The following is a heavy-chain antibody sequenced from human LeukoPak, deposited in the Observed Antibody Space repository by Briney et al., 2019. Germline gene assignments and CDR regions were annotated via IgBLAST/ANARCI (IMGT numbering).Heavy chain of an antibody. V-gene: IGHV3-21*01. J-gene: IGHJ3*02. CDR1: GFTFSSYS. D-gene: IGHD2-15*01. CDR2: ISSSSSYI. CDR3: ARGVRYCSGGSCYFLGAFDI. Sequence: PGGSRRLSWAASGFTFSSYSMNWVRQAPGKGLEGFSSISSSSSYIYYADSVKGRFTISRDNAKNSLYLQMNSLRAEDTAVYYCARGVRYCSGGSCYFLGAFDIWGQGTMVTVSS.